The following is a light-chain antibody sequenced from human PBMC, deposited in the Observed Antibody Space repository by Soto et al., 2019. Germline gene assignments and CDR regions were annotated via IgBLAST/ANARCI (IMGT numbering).Light chain of an antibody. J-gene: IGKJ4*01. CDR1: QSVSSY. Sequence: EIVLTQSPATLSLSPGERATLSCRPSQSVSSYLAWYQQKPGQAPRLLIYDASNRATGIPARFSGSGSGTDFTLTNISLEPEYFAVYYCQQRSNWPRTFGGGTKMEIK. CDR2: DAS. CDR3: QQRSNWPRT. V-gene: IGKV3-11*01.